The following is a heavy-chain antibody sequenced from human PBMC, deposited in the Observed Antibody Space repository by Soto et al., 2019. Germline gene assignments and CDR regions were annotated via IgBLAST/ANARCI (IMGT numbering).Heavy chain of an antibody. CDR3: AREVDSSRWYGAWFDP. CDR2: IYYSGST. CDR1: GGSISSYY. D-gene: IGHD6-19*01. Sequence: SETLSLTCTVSGGSISSYYWSWIRQPPGKGLEWIGYIYYSGSTNYNPSLKSRVTISVDTSKNQFSLKLSSVTAADTAVYYCAREVDSSRWYGAWFDPWGQGTLVTFSS. J-gene: IGHJ5*02. V-gene: IGHV4-59*01.